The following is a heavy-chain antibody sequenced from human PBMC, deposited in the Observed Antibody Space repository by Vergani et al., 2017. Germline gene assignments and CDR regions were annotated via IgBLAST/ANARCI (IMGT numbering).Heavy chain of an antibody. CDR3: ARYCSSTSCPIDY. CDR2: SYTGGTT. Sequence: QVQLQESGPGLVKPSQTLSLTCTVSGGSISSGSYYWSWRRQPAGKGRGWVGRSYTGGTTNYNPSLKGLVTMSVATSKNQFCLTLSSVTAADTAVYYCARYCSSTSCPIDYWGQGTLVTVSS. D-gene: IGHD2-2*01. V-gene: IGHV4-61*02. CDR1: GGSISSGSYY. J-gene: IGHJ4*02.